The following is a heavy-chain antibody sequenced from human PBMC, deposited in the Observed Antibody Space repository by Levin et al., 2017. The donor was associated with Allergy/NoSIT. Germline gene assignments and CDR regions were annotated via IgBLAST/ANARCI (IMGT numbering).Heavy chain of an antibody. J-gene: IGHJ4*02. CDR3: ARDDGFNNNFDS. CDR1: NGSISNGGFA. V-gene: IGHV4-30-2*01. Sequence: SETLSLTCAVSNGSISNGGFAWGWIRQTPGKGLEWIGYIYSSGTTFYNPSLKSRVTISLDGSKNEFSLKLTSVTAADTAVYFCARDDGFNNNFDSWGQGTLVSVSS. D-gene: IGHD5-24*01. CDR2: IYSSGTT.